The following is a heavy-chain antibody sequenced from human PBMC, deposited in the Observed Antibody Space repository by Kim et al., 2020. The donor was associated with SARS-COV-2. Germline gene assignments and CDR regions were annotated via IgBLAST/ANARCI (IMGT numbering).Heavy chain of an antibody. J-gene: IGHJ4*02. CDR1: GGSISSSSYY. V-gene: IGHV4-39*01. CDR3: ARHSAPDYGGNSLFDY. CDR2: IYYSGST. D-gene: IGHD4-17*01. Sequence: SETLSLTCTVSGGSISSSSYYWGWIRQPPGKGLEWIGSIYYSGSTYYNPSHKSRVTISVDTSKNQFSLKLSSVTAADTAVYYCARHSAPDYGGNSLFDYWGQGTLVTVSS.